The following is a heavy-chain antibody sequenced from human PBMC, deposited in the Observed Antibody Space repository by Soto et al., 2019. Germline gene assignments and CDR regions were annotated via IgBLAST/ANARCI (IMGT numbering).Heavy chain of an antibody. D-gene: IGHD3-10*01. Sequence: EVQLVESGGGLVKPGGSLRLSCAASGFTFSTYGMNWVRQAPGKGLEWVSSISRSGDYIYHADSVEGRFTISRDNSKNPLISNMNRRRAEDTAVYDCAPSRITMIRGVSINHPYHWFDPWGQGTLVTVSS. CDR1: GFTFSTYG. CDR3: APSRITMIRGVSINHPYHWFDP. J-gene: IGHJ5*02. V-gene: IGHV3-21*01. CDR2: ISRSGDYI.